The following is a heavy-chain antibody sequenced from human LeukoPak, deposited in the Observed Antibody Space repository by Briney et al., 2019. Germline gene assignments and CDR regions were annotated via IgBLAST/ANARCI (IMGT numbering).Heavy chain of an antibody. CDR1: GGSISSSNYY. D-gene: IGHD2-2*01. J-gene: IGHJ4*02. Sequence: SETLSLTCTVSGGSISSSNYYWGWIRQPPGKGLEWIGSIYYSGITYYNPSLKSRVTISVDSSNNQFSLKLSSVTAADTAMYYCARLLIYCSSTSCHFDYWGQGTLVTVSS. CDR3: ARLLIYCSSTSCHFDY. CDR2: IYYSGIT. V-gene: IGHV4-39*01.